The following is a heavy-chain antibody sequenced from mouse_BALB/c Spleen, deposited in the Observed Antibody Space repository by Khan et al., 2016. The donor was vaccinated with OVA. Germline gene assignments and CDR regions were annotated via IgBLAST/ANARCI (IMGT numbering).Heavy chain of an antibody. CDR3: ARGYGGDFDY. Sequence: VQLKQSGPGLVKPSQSLSLTCTVTGYSITSDYAWNWIRQFPGNKLEWMGNISYSGNTKYNPSLKSRISVTRDTSKNQIFLQLNSVTAEDTATYYCARGYGGDFDYWGQGTTLTVSS. D-gene: IGHD2-10*02. CDR2: ISYSGNT. V-gene: IGHV3-2*02. J-gene: IGHJ2*01. CDR1: GYSITSDYA.